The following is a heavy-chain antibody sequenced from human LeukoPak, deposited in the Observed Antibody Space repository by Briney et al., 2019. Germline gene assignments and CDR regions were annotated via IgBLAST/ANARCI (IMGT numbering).Heavy chain of an antibody. CDR3: ARGWMGGSYYVDTPWIFDY. J-gene: IGHJ4*02. CDR1: GGTFSSYA. Sequence: SVKVSCKASGGTFSSYAISWVRQAPGQGLEWMGGIIPIFGTANYAQKFQGRVTIAADESTSTAYMELSSLRSEDTAVYYCARGWMGGSYYVDTPWIFDYWGQGTLVTVSS. CDR2: IIPIFGTA. V-gene: IGHV1-69*13. D-gene: IGHD1-26*01.